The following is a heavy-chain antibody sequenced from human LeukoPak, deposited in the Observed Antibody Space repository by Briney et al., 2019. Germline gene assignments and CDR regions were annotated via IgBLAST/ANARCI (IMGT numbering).Heavy chain of an antibody. J-gene: IGHJ4*02. CDR1: GFTFSSYG. CDR3: AKDPIGYDSSGFDY. CDR2: ISGSGDST. Sequence: WGSLRLSCTASGFTFSSYGMSGVRQAPGKGLEWVSSISGSGDSTYYADSVKGRLTISRDNSKNTLYLQMNSLRAEDTAVFYCAKDPIGYDSSGFDYWGQGTLVTVSS. D-gene: IGHD3-22*01. V-gene: IGHV3-23*01.